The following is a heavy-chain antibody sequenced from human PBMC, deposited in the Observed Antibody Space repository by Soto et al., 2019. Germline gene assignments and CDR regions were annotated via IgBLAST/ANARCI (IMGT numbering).Heavy chain of an antibody. CDR2: INTAKGNT. CDR3: ARGSSWARFDY. J-gene: IGHJ4*02. D-gene: IGHD6-13*01. CDR1: GYTFTSYA. V-gene: IGHV1-3*04. Sequence: QVQLVQSGAEVKKPGASVRVSCKASGYTFTSYAIHWVRQAPGQRLEWMGWINTAKGNTGYSQKLQGRVTITRDTSASIVYMELSSLRSEDTAVYYCARGSSWARFDYWGQGTLVTVSS.